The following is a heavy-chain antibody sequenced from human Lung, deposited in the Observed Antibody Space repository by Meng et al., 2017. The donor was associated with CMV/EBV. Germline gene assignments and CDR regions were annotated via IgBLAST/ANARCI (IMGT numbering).Heavy chain of an antibody. Sequence: ASVXVSCKVSGYTLRDLSMHWVRQAPGKGLEWMGGFDPEDGETIYAQNFQGRVTMTEDTRTDTAYMEVGSLTFEDTAVYYCATNSRTREWVDGMDVWGQGTTVTVSS. D-gene: IGHD2-2*01. CDR3: ATNSRTREWVDGMDV. J-gene: IGHJ6*02. CDR2: FDPEDGET. V-gene: IGHV1-24*01. CDR1: GYTLRDLS.